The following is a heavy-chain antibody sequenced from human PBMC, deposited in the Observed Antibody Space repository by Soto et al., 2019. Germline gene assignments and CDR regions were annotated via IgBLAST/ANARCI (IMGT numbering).Heavy chain of an antibody. Sequence: QVQLQESGPGLVKPSETLSLTCTVSGGSVSSGSYYWSWIRQPPGKGLEWIGYIYYSGSTNYNPTLKSRVTTSVDTSKNQFSLQLSSVTAADTAVYFCARDRGDSFDYWGQGTLVTVSS. J-gene: IGHJ4*02. D-gene: IGHD5-12*01. CDR3: ARDRGDSFDY. CDR1: GGSVSSGSYY. CDR2: IYYSGST. V-gene: IGHV4-61*01.